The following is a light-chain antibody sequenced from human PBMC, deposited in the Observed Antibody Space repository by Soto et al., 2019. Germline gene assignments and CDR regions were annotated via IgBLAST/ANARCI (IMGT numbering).Light chain of an antibody. CDR1: NSDVGGYNY. Sequence: QSVLTQPASVSGSPGQSITISCTGTNSDVGGYNYVSWYQQHPGKAPKLMIYEVSNRPSGVSNRFSGSKSGNTASLTISGLQAEDESDYYCSSYTTSSTVLFGGGTKLTVL. CDR3: SSYTTSSTVL. J-gene: IGLJ2*01. CDR2: EVS. V-gene: IGLV2-14*01.